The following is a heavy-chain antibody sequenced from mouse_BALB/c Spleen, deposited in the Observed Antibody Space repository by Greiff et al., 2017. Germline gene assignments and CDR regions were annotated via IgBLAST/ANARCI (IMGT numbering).Heavy chain of an antibody. V-gene: IGHV5-4*02. D-gene: IGHD2-1*01. CDR1: GFTFSDYY. CDR3: ARVYYGNFSGAY. J-gene: IGHJ3*01. Sequence: EVMLVESGGGLVKPGGSLKLSCAASGFTFSDYYMYWVRQTPEKRLEWVATISDGGSYTYYPDSVKGRFTISRDNAKNNLYLQMSSLKSEDTAMYYCARVYYGNFSGAYWGQGTLVTVSA. CDR2: ISDGGSYT.